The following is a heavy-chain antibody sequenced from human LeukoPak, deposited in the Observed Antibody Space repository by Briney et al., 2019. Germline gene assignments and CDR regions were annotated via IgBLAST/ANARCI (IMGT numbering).Heavy chain of an antibody. CDR1: GFTFSNAW. V-gene: IGHV3-15*01. Sequence: GGSLRLSCAASGFTFSNAWMSWVRQAPGKGLEWVGRIKSKTDGGTTDYAAPVKGRFTISRDDSKNTLYLQMNSLKTEDTAVYYCTTYYYYDSSGYGYWGQGTLVTVSS. J-gene: IGHJ4*02. CDR3: TTYYYYDSSGYGY. D-gene: IGHD3-22*01. CDR2: IKSKTDGGTT.